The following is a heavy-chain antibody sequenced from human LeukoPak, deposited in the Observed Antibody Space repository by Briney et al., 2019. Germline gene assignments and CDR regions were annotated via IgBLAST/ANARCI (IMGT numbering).Heavy chain of an antibody. V-gene: IGHV1-69*04. J-gene: IGHJ4*02. Sequence: PVKVSCKASGGTFSSYTISWVRQAPGQGLEWMGRIIPILGIANYAQKFQGRVTITADKSTSTAYMELSSLRSEDTAVYYCARDLTAYCGGDCYPHYWGQGTLVTVSS. CDR3: ARDLTAYCGGDCYPHY. CDR2: IIPILGIA. CDR1: GGTFSSYT. D-gene: IGHD2-21*01.